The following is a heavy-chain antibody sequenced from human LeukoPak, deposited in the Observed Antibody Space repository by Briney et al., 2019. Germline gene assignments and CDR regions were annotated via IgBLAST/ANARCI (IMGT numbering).Heavy chain of an antibody. V-gene: IGHV4-59*01. CDR1: GGSISSYY. Sequence: SSETLSLTCTVSGGSISSYYWSWIRQPPGKGLEWIGYIYYSGSTNYNPSLKSRVTISVDTSKSQFSLKLSSVTAADTAVYYCARGSEFLEWLPPLDYWGQGTLVTVSS. CDR2: IYYSGST. D-gene: IGHD3-3*01. CDR3: ARGSEFLEWLPPLDY. J-gene: IGHJ4*02.